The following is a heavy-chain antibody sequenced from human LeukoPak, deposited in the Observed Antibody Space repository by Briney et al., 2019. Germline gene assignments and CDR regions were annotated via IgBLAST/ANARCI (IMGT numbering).Heavy chain of an antibody. CDR1: GFTFSSYG. CDR2: IRYDGSNK. V-gene: IGHV3-30*02. Sequence: GGSLRLSCAASGFTFSSYGMHWVRQAPGKGLEWVAFIRYDGSNKYYADSVKGRFTISRDNAKNSLYLQMNSLRAEDTAVYYCARRDVVKGAFDIWGQGTMVTVSS. J-gene: IGHJ3*02. CDR3: ARRDVVKGAFDI. D-gene: IGHD2-21*01.